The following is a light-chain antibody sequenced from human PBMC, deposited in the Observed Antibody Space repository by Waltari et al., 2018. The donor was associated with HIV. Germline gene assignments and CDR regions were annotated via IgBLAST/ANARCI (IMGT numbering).Light chain of an antibody. J-gene: IGLJ2*01. CDR2: YDS. CDR1: NFERKS. CDR3: QVWDSSSDHVL. V-gene: IGLV3-21*04. Sequence: SSVLTQPPSVSVAPGKTAMITCGGNNFERKSVHWYQQKAGQAPVLLIYYDSDRPSGIPERFSGSNSGNTATLTISRVGDGDEADYYCQVWDSSSDHVLFGGGTKLTVL.